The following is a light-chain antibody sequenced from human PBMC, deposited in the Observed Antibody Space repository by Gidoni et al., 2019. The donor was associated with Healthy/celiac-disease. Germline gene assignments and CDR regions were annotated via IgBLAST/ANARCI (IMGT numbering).Light chain of an antibody. V-gene: IGLV2-14*01. CDR1: GSDVGGYNY. CDR3: SSYTSSSTGWVV. J-gene: IGLJ2*01. CDR2: QVS. Sequence: QSALTQPASVSGSPGPAVTMSCTGTGSDVGGYNYVSWYQQHPGKAPKLRIYQVSNRPSGVSNRFSGSKSGNTASLTISWLQAEDEADYYCSSYTSSSTGWVVFGGGTKLTVL.